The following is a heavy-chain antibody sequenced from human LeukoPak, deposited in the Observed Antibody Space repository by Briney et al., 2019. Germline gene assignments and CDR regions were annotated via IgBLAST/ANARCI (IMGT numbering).Heavy chain of an antibody. D-gene: IGHD3-10*01. Sequence: GGSLRLSCAASGFTFGTYAMSWVRQAPGKGLEWVSAINSGGGNTYYADSVKGRFTISRDNSKNTLYLQMNSLRAEDTALYYCAKDSFGEWFGESNFDCWGQGTLVTVSS. CDR2: INSGGGNT. CDR3: AKDSFGEWFGESNFDC. J-gene: IGHJ4*02. CDR1: GFTFGTYA. V-gene: IGHV3-23*01.